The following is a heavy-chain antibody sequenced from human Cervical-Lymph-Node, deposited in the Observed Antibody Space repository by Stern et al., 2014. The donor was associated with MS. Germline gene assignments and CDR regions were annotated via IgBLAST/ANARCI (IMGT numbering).Heavy chain of an antibody. CDR2: IHTVGTT. CDR1: GVAVSASY. J-gene: IGHJ5*02. CDR3: AIEMAARRLDP. Sequence: EVQLVESGGGLVQPGESMRLSCAASGVAVSASYVYWVRQAPGKGLEWVSMIHTVGTTYYADSVRGRFTISRDRSENTVYLQMNSLTIEDTATYYCAIEMAARRLDPWGQGTLVTVSS. D-gene: IGHD6-6*01. V-gene: IGHV3-66*01.